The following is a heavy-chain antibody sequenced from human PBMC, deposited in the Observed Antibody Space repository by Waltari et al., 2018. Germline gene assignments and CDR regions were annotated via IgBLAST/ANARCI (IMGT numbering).Heavy chain of an antibody. CDR1: GFTFSSSS. V-gene: IGHV3-30*01. CDR3: AREDICRSTTCYTLDY. CDR2: MSYDGSSK. J-gene: IGHJ4*02. D-gene: IGHD2-2*02. Sequence: QVQMVESGGGVVQPGRSLRLSCAASGFTFSSSSIPWLRQAPGKGLEWVALMSYDGSSKYYADSVKGRFTVSRDNSKNTVYLQLNSLRVEDTAVYYCAREDICRSTTCYTLDYWGLGTLVTVSS.